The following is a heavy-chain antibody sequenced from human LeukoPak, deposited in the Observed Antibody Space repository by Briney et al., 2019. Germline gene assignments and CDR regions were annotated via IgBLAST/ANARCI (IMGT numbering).Heavy chain of an antibody. V-gene: IGHV1-8*01. CDR1: GYTFTSYD. CDR3: AYGDYVSYYYGMDV. CDR2: MNPNSGNT. D-gene: IGHD4-17*01. Sequence: ASVKVSCKASGYTFTSYDINWVRQATGQGLEWMGWMNPNSGNTGYAQKFQGRVTMTRNTSISTAYMELSSLRSEDTAVYYCAYGDYVSYYYGMDVWGQGTTVTVSS. J-gene: IGHJ6*02.